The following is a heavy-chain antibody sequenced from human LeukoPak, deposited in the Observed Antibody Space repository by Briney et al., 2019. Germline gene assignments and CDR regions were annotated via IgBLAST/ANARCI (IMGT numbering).Heavy chain of an antibody. CDR2: ISGYNGKT. J-gene: IGHJ5*02. Sequence: GASVKVSCKASGYSFSSCSISWVRQAPGQGLEWMGWISGYNGKTKYAEKFQDRITLTTDTSTSTAYMEMRSLRHDDTAISYCARGLQWNYDLGWVAPWGTGKLVAASS. V-gene: IGHV1-18*01. D-gene: IGHD1-7*01. CDR1: GYSFSSCS. CDR3: ARGLQWNYDLGWVAP.